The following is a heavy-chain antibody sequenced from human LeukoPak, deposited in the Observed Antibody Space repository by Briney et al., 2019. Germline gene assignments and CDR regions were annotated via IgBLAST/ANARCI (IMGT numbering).Heavy chain of an antibody. Sequence: SETLSLTCTVSGGSISSTSYYWGCIRQPPGKGLEWIGSIYYSGSTYYNPSLKSRVTMSVDTSKNQFSLKLSSVTAADTAVYYCARERKQQLVLLGYYYYYMDVWGKGTTVTISS. CDR2: IYYSGST. D-gene: IGHD6-13*01. J-gene: IGHJ6*03. V-gene: IGHV4-39*07. CDR3: ARERKQQLVLLGYYYYYMDV. CDR1: GGSISSTSYY.